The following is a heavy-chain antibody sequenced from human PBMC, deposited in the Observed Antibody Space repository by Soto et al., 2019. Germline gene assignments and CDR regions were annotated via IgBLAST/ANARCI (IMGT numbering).Heavy chain of an antibody. J-gene: IGHJ4*02. CDR1: GDSISNYY. CDR2: LDPSGNT. CDR3: VRAHCPGISCYTLGY. D-gene: IGHD2-2*02. Sequence: NPSETLSLTCTVSGDSISNYYWTWIRQPAGRGLEWIGYLDPSGNTNYSPSLRSRVTMSVDTSRNHFSLRLTSVTAADTAVYYCVRAHCPGISCYTLGYWGLGTLVTVSS. V-gene: IGHV4-4*07.